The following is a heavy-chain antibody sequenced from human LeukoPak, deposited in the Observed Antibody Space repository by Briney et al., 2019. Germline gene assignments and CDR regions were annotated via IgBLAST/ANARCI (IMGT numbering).Heavy chain of an antibody. Sequence: GTSVKVSCKASGFSFTNSAVQWVRQARGQGLEWIGWIVVGSGNTIYVQEFQERVTITRDMSTSTAYMELSSLRSEDTAVYYCAAGYIGGAMVTNAFDIWGQGTMVTVSS. V-gene: IGHV1-58*01. J-gene: IGHJ3*02. D-gene: IGHD5-18*01. CDR1: GFSFTNSA. CDR3: AAGYIGGAMVTNAFDI. CDR2: IVVGSGNT.